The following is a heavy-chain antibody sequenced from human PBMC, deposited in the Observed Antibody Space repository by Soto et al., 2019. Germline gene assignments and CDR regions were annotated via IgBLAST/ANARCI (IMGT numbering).Heavy chain of an antibody. CDR1: CGSIISSSYY. CDR2: IYYTGTT. J-gene: IGHJ4*02. CDR3: ARHSFYSSAWSGFDY. D-gene: IGHD6-19*01. Sequence: PSETLSLTCTFSCGSIISSSYYWGWIRQPPGKGLEWIGRIYYTGTTYYNPSLKSRVTISVDTSKNQFSLKLSSVTAADTAVYYCARHSFYSSAWSGFDYWGQGTLVTVSS. V-gene: IGHV4-39*01.